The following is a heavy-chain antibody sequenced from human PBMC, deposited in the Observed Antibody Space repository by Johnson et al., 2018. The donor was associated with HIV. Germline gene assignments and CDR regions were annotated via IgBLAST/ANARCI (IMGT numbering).Heavy chain of an antibody. J-gene: IGHJ3*02. D-gene: IGHD3-10*01. CDR3: ARARGAFDI. CDR2: ISYDGSNK. Sequence: VQLVESGGGVVQPGGSLRLSCDASGFTFSSYAMHWVRQAPGKGLEWVAVISYDGSNKYYADSVKGRFTISRDNSKNTLYLQMNSLRAEDTAVYYCARARGAFDIWGQGTMVTVSS. CDR1: GFTFSSYA. V-gene: IGHV3-30*04.